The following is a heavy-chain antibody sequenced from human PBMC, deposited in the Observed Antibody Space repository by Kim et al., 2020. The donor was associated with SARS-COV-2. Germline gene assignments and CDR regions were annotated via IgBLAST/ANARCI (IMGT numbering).Heavy chain of an antibody. CDR2: LKSDGSST. CDR3: ARGWGRDS. V-gene: IGHV3-74*01. CDR1: GFTFSTYW. J-gene: IGHJ4*02. Sequence: GGSLRLSCAASGFTFSTYWMHWVRQAPGKGLVWVSRLKSDGSSTSYADSVKGRFNISRDNAKNTLYLQMNSLRAEDTAVYYCARGWGRDSWGQGTLVTVSS. D-gene: IGHD3-16*01.